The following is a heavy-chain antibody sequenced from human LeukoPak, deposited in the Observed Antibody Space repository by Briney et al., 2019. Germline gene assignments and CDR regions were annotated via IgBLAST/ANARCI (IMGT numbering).Heavy chain of an antibody. D-gene: IGHD6-13*01. CDR2: IYYSVNT. Sequence: PSETLSLTCTVSGGSISSYYWSWLRQPPGKGLEWIGYIYYSVNTIYNPSLKSRVTISVDTSKNQVSLKLSSVTAADTAVYYCARQADPGTNNGLDPWGQGTLVTVSS. J-gene: IGHJ5*02. V-gene: IGHV4-59*08. CDR1: GGSISSYY. CDR3: ARQADPGTNNGLDP.